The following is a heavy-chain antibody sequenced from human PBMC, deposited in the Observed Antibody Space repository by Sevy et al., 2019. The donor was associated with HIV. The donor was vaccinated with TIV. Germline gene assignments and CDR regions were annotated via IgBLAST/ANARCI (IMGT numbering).Heavy chain of an antibody. J-gene: IGHJ5*02. V-gene: IGHV4-59*01. CDR2: IYYTGST. Sequence: SETLSLTCTVSGGSISSYYWSWIRQPPGKGLEWIGYIYYTGSTNYNPSLKSRVTISVDTSKNQFSLKLRSVTAADTAVYYCARMRGSLIWFDPWGQGTLVTVSS. CDR3: ARMRGSLIWFDP. D-gene: IGHD1-26*01. CDR1: GGSISSYY.